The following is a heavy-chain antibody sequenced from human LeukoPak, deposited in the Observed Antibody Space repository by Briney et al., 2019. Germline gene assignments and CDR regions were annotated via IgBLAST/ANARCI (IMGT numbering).Heavy chain of an antibody. CDR1: GGSFSGYY. Sequence: SETLSLTCAVYGGSFSGYYWSWVRQPPGEGLEWIGEINHSGSTNYNPSLKSRVTISVDTSKNQFSLKLSSVTAADTAVYYCARGVYYDSSGYYFRPFDYWGQGTLVTVSS. CDR2: INHSGST. V-gene: IGHV4-34*01. D-gene: IGHD3-22*01. CDR3: ARGVYYDSSGYYFRPFDY. J-gene: IGHJ4*02.